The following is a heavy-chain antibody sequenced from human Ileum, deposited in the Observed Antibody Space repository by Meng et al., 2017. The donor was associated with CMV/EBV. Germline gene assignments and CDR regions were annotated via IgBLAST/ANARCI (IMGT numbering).Heavy chain of an antibody. J-gene: IGHJ4*02. CDR1: SASISPYY. Sequence: QADLRASGPGLVKPSETLSLTCTVSSASISPYYWNWIRQPAGKGLEWIGRIYTGGPTDYNPSLKSRVTMSVDTSKNQFFLNLSSVTAADTAVYYCARGQTVRGFEYWGLGILVTVSS. CDR3: ARGQTVRGFEY. V-gene: IGHV4-4*07. D-gene: IGHD3-10*01. CDR2: IYTGGPT.